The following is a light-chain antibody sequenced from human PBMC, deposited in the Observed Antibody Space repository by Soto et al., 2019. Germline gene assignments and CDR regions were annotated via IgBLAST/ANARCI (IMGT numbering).Light chain of an antibody. CDR2: GAS. CDR1: QSVSSN. J-gene: IGKJ2*01. V-gene: IGKV3-15*01. CDR3: QQYNDWPTYT. Sequence: IVMTQSPATLSVSPGERATLSCRASQSVSSNLAWYQQKPGQAPRLLIFGASIRATCVPARFSAGGSGTEFTLTISSLQSEDFETYYCQQYNDWPTYTFGQGTNLEIK.